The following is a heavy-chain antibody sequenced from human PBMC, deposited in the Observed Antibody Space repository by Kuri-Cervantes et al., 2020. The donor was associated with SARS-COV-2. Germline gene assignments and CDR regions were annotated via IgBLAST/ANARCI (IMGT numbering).Heavy chain of an antibody. J-gene: IGHJ4*02. V-gene: IGHV4-61*02. D-gene: IGHD3-22*01. Sequence: LRLSCTVSGGSISSGSYYWSWIRQPAGKGLGWIGRIYTSGITNYNPSLKSQFTISVDTSKNPFSLKLSSVTAADTAVYYCACGGSSGYFNYWGQGTLVTVSS. CDR3: ACGGSSGYFNY. CDR2: IYTSGIT. CDR1: GGSISSGSYY.